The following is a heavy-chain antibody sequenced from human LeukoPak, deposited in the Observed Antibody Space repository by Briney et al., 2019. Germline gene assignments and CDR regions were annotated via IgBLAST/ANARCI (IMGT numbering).Heavy chain of an antibody. Sequence: ASVKVSCKASGYTFTSYYMHWVRQAPGQGLEWMGIINPSGGSTSYAQKFRGRVTMTRDTSTSTVYMELSSLRSEDTAVYYCARGVIPGSGYYHRFDYWGQGTLVTVSS. D-gene: IGHD3-3*01. CDR2: INPSGGST. CDR3: ARGVIPGSGYYHRFDY. J-gene: IGHJ4*02. V-gene: IGHV1-46*01. CDR1: GYTFTSYY.